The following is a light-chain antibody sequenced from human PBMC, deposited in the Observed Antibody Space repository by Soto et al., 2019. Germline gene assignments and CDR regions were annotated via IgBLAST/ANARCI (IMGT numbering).Light chain of an antibody. CDR3: HQYGLLPRHP. J-gene: IGKJ2*01. CDR1: ESVSSNY. CDR2: GAS. V-gene: IGKV3-20*01. Sequence: EIVLTQSPGTMSLSPGESATLSCRASESVSSNYLARYQQKPGQAPSLLIYGASRRATGIPTRFSGSGSGTDFTLTISSLEPEDFAVYYCHQYGLLPRHPFGQGTKLEIK.